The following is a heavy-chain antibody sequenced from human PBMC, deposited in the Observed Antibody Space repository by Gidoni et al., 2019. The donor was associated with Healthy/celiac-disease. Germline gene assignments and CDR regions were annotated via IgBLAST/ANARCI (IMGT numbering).Heavy chain of an antibody. J-gene: IGHJ4*02. CDR2: IYPGDSDT. CDR3: ARRNYYDSSGYYYDY. V-gene: IGHV5-51*03. CDR1: GYSFTSYW. D-gene: IGHD3-22*01. Sequence: EVQLVQSGAEVNTPGESLKISCKGSGYSFTSYWIGWVRQMPGKGLEWMGLIYPGDSDTRDSPSFQGQVTSSADKSISNAYLQWSSRKASDTAMYYCARRNYYDSSGYYYDYWGQGTLVTVSS.